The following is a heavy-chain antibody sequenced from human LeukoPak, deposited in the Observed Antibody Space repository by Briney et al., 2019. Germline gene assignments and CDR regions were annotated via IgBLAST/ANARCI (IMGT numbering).Heavy chain of an antibody. J-gene: IGHJ4*02. V-gene: IGHV3-21*04. D-gene: IGHD3-16*01. CDR1: GSTFSTYS. CDR3: ARDGGSHYFDF. Sequence: GGSLRLSCAASGSTFSTYSMNWVRQAPGKGLEWVSSISWGGSNIYYADSVKGRFTISRDNAKNSLYLQMNSLRAEDTAVYYCARDGGSHYFDFWGQGTLVSVSS. CDR2: ISWGGSNI.